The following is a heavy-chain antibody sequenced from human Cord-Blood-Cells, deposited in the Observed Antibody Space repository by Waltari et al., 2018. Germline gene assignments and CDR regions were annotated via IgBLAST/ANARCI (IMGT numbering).Heavy chain of an antibody. V-gene: IGHV3-30*18. D-gene: IGHD6-13*01. J-gene: IGHJ4*02. Sequence: QVQLVESGGGVVQPGRSLRLSCAASGFTFSSSGTHRVRQPPGKGLEWVAVISYDGSNKYYADSVKGRFTISRDNSKNTLYLQMNSLRAEDTAVYYCAKEPTGYSSSWSFDYWGQGTLVTVSS. CDR2: ISYDGSNK. CDR1: GFTFSSSG. CDR3: AKEPTGYSSSWSFDY.